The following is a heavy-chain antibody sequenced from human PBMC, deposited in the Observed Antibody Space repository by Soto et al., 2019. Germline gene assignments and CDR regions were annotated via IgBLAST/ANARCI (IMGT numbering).Heavy chain of an antibody. CDR2: IIPILGIA. J-gene: IGHJ4*02. Sequence: SVKVSCKASGGTFSSYSISWVRQAPGQGLEWMGRIIPILGIANYAQKFQGRVTITADKSTSTAYMELSSLRSEDTALYYCARDTTYYHGSGRYYLYYRGQGTMVTVSS. CDR3: ARDTTYYHGSGRYYLYY. CDR1: GGTFSSYS. V-gene: IGHV1-69*04. D-gene: IGHD3-10*01.